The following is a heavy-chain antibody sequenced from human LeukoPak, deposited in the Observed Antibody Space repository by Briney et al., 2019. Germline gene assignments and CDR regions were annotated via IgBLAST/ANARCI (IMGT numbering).Heavy chain of an antibody. CDR2: ISGSGGST. V-gene: IGHV3-23*01. Sequence: PGGSLRLSXAASGFTFSSYAMSWVRQAPGKGLEWVSAISGSGGSTYYADSVKGRFTISRDNSKNTLYLQMNSLRAEDTAVYYCAKGSGGYSGSYYFDYWGQGTLVTVSS. CDR1: GFTFSSYA. CDR3: AKGSGGYSGSYYFDY. D-gene: IGHD1-26*01. J-gene: IGHJ4*02.